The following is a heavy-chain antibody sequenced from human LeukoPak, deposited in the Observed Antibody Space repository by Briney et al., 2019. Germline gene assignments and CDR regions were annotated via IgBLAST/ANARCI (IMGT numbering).Heavy chain of an antibody. CDR2: IKQDGSEK. D-gene: IGHD4-11*01. CDR1: GFTFSSYW. CDR3: AREEGVDYRYYFDY. V-gene: IGHV3-7*01. Sequence: GGSLRLSCAASGFTFSSYWMSWVRQAPGKGLEWVANIKQDGSEKYYVDSVKGRFTISRDNAKNSLYLQMNSLRAEDTAVYYCAREEGVDYRYYFDYWGQGTLVTVSS. J-gene: IGHJ4*02.